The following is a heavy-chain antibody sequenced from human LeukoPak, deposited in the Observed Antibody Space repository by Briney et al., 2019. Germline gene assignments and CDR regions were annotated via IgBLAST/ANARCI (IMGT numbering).Heavy chain of an antibody. CDR2: IRYDGSNK. J-gene: IGHJ3*02. D-gene: IGHD2-2*01. V-gene: IGHV3-30*02. CDR3: ASRYCSSTSCYGDAFDI. Sequence: GGSLRLSCAASGFTFSSYGMHWVRQAPGKGLEWVAFIRYDGSNKYYADSVKGRFTISRDNSKNTLYLQMNSLRAEDTAVYYCASRYCSSTSCYGDAFDIWGQGTMVTVPS. CDR1: GFTFSSYG.